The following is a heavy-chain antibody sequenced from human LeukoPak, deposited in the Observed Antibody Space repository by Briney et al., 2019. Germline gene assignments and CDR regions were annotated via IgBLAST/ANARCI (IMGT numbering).Heavy chain of an antibody. D-gene: IGHD4-23*01. CDR1: GYTFTSYG. CDR2: INPSGGST. Sequence: GASVKVSCKASGYTFTSYGISWVRQAPGQGLEWMGIINPSGGSTSYAQKFQGRVTMTRDMSTSTVYMELSSLRSEDTAVYYCARERGYGGNSVPLFPADSFDYGGQETLLTVP. CDR3: ARERGYGGNSVPLFPADSFDY. J-gene: IGHJ4*02. V-gene: IGHV1-46*01.